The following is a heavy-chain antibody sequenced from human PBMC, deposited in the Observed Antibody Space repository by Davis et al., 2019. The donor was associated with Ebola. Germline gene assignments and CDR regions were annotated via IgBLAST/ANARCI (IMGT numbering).Heavy chain of an antibody. Sequence: PGGSLRLSCAASGFTFSDYYMSWVRQAPGKGLEWAANIKQDGSEKYYVDSVKGRFTISRDNAKNSLYLQMNSLRDEDTAVYYCARGRNWFDPWGQGTLVTVSS. CDR3: ARGRNWFDP. V-gene: IGHV3-7*01. CDR2: IKQDGSEK. CDR1: GFTFSDYY. J-gene: IGHJ5*02.